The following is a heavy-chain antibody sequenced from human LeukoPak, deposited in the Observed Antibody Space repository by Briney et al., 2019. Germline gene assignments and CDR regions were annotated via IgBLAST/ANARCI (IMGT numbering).Heavy chain of an antibody. J-gene: IGHJ4*02. Sequence: GGSLRLSCAASGFTFSSDWMSWVRQAPGKGLEWVASINQDGSEKYYVDSVKGRFTISRDNARNSLYLEMNTLRVEDTAVYYWARRSSGYYYAFDYWGQGTLVTVSS. V-gene: IGHV3-7*01. CDR2: INQDGSEK. CDR3: ARRSSGYYYAFDY. D-gene: IGHD3-22*01. CDR1: GFTFSSDW.